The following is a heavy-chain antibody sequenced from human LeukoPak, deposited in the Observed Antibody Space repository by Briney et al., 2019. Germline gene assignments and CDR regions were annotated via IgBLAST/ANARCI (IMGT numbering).Heavy chain of an antibody. V-gene: IGHV1-18*01. CDR3: ARERMETTHRGYSSSWLIDY. CDR2: ISAYNGNT. D-gene: IGHD6-13*01. CDR1: GYTFTSYG. Sequence: GASVKVSCKASGYTFTSYGISWVRQAPGQGLEWMGWISAYNGNTNYAQKLQGRVTMTTDTSTSTAYMELRSLRSDDTAVYYCARERMETTHRGYSSSWLIDYWGQGTLVTVSS. J-gene: IGHJ4*02.